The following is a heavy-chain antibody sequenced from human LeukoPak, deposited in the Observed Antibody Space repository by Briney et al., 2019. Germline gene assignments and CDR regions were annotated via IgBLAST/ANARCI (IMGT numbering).Heavy chain of an antibody. CDR3: TRLGRDGYNDGDYYYYMDV. CDR2: IRSKANSYAT. V-gene: IGHV3-73*01. D-gene: IGHD5-24*01. J-gene: IGHJ6*03. Sequence: GGSLRLSCAASGFTFSGSAMHWVRQASGRGLEWVGRIRSKANSYATAYAASVKGRFTISRDDSKNKAYLQMNSLKTEDTAVYYCTRLGRDGYNDGDYYYYMDVWGKGTTVTVSS. CDR1: GFTFSGSA.